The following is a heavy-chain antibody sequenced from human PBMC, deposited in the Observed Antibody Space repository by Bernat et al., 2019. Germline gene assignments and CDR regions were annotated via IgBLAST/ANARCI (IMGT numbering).Heavy chain of an antibody. Sequence: QVQLQQWGAGLLKPSETLSLTCAVYGGSFSGYFWTWIRQPPGKGLEWIAEMNHAGSTNYNPSPKSRVTISIDTSKNQFSLKLASVTAADTAVYYCARGLGRRYFDLWGRDTLVTVSS. V-gene: IGHV4-34*01. J-gene: IGHJ2*01. D-gene: IGHD2-15*01. CDR2: MNHAGST. CDR1: GGSFSGYF. CDR3: ARGLGRRYFDL.